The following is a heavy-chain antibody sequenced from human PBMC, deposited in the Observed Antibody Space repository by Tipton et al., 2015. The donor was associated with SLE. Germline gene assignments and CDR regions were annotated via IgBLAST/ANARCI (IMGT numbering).Heavy chain of an antibody. CDR2: VFYSGNT. V-gene: IGHV4-39*07. CDR3: AREDSSSLFYTHFDP. CDR1: GGSISTTDHY. D-gene: IGHD3-22*01. Sequence: TLSLTCSVSGGSISTTDHYWGWIRQPPGKGLEWIGSVFYSGNTYYNESLQSRVTISIDTSKNHFSLKLYSVTAADTAVYYCAREDSSSLFYTHFDPWGQRTLVTVSS. J-gene: IGHJ5*02.